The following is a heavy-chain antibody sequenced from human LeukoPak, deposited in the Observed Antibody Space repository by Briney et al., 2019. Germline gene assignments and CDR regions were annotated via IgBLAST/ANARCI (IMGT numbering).Heavy chain of an antibody. Sequence: PSETLSLTCTVSGGSISSYYWSWIRQPPGKGLEWIGYIYYSGSTNYNPSLKSRVTISVDTSKNQFSLKLSSVTAADTAVYYCASGGYYDSSGYSGWGQGTLVTVSS. CDR2: IYYSGST. J-gene: IGHJ4*02. CDR1: GGSISSYY. V-gene: IGHV4-59*01. CDR3: ASGGYYDSSGYSG. D-gene: IGHD3-22*01.